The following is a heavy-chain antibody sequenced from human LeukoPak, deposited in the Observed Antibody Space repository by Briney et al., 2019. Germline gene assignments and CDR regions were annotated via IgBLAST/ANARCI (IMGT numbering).Heavy chain of an antibody. J-gene: IGHJ4*02. V-gene: IGHV4-38-2*02. Sequence: SETLSLTCTVSGYSISSGYYWGWIRQPPGKGLEWIGSIYHSGSTYYNPSLKSRVTISVDTSKNQFSLKLSSVTAADTAVYYCARGDSGSYPFDYWGQGTLVTVSS. CDR3: ARGDSGSYPFDY. D-gene: IGHD1-26*01. CDR2: IYHSGST. CDR1: GYSISSGYY.